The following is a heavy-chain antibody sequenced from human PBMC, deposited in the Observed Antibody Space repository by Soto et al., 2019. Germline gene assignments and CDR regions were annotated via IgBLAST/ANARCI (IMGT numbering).Heavy chain of an antibody. CDR2: LYSSGNT. J-gene: IGHJ4*02. V-gene: IGHV4-4*07. D-gene: IGHD6-19*01. CDR3: ARGPYSSGCYVVDY. CDR1: GASISAYA. Sequence: QVQLQESGPGLVKPSETLSLTCTISGASISAYAWSWIRQPAGKGLEWIGRLYSSGNTNYNPSFKSRLTMSADTSKNQFSLKLSSVTAADMAVYYCARGPYSSGCYVVDYWGQGTLVTVSS.